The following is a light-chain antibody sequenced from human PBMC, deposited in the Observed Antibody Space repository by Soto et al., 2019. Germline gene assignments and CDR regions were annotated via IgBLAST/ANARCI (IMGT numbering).Light chain of an antibody. CDR3: QERSQWPPT. CDR2: DAS. CDR1: QSVSSY. V-gene: IGKV3-11*01. Sequence: EIVLTQSPATLSLSPGERATLSCRASQSVSSYLAWYQQKPGQAPRLLIHDASHRATGIPARFIGSGSGTDFTLAISSLEPADFAVYYCQERSQWPPTFGPGTKVDIK. J-gene: IGKJ3*01.